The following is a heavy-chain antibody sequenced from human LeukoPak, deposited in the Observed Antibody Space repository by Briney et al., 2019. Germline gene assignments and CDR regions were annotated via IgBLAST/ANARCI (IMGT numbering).Heavy chain of an antibody. D-gene: IGHD2-21*01. CDR1: RFTFNNYA. CDR3: AKADCGASSCQTQDY. CDR2: ISGNGGST. Sequence: PGGSLRLSCAASRFTFNNYAISWVRQAPGKGLEWVSTISGNGGSTYYSDSVKGRFTISRDNSKNTLFLQMNSLRAEDTAVYYCAKADCGASSCQTQDYWGQGTLVTVSS. V-gene: IGHV3-23*01. J-gene: IGHJ4*02.